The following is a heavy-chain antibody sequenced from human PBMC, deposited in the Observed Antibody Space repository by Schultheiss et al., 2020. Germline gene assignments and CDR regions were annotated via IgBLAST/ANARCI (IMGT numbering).Heavy chain of an antibody. D-gene: IGHD2-15*01. CDR1: GDSISSYY. CDR3: ARVVAATRYETPYGMDV. Sequence: LTCTVSGDSISSYYWSWIRQPPGKGLEWIGYIYYSGSTYYNPSLKSRVTISVDTSKNQFSLKLSSVTAADTAVYYCARVVAATRYETPYGMDVWGQGTTVTVSS. V-gene: IGHV4-59*12. CDR2: IYYSGST. J-gene: IGHJ6*02.